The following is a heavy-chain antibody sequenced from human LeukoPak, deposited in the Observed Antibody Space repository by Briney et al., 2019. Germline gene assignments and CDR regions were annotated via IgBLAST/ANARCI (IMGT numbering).Heavy chain of an antibody. D-gene: IGHD3-10*01. V-gene: IGHV3-30*02. CDR2: IRYDGSNK. CDR3: AKDVPQLRSYYGSGELGYVDY. CDR1: GFTFSSYG. J-gene: IGHJ4*02. Sequence: PGGSLRLSCAASGFTFSSYGMHWVRQAPGKGLEWVAFIRYDGSNKYYADSVKGRFTISRDNSKNTLYLQMNSLRAEDTAVYYCAKDVPQLRSYYGSGELGYVDYWGQGTLVTVSS.